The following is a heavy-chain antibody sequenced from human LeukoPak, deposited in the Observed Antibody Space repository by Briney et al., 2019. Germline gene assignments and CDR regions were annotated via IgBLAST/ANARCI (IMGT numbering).Heavy chain of an antibody. Sequence: SQTLSLTCAISGDSVSSNSATWNWIRQSPSRGLEWLGRTYYRSKWYNDYIVSVKSRITINPDTSKNQFSLQLNSVTPEDTAVYYCARESCSGGNCPYGMDVWGQGTTVTVSS. J-gene: IGHJ6*02. V-gene: IGHV6-1*01. CDR2: TYYRSKWYN. CDR1: GDSVSSNSAT. D-gene: IGHD2-15*01. CDR3: ARESCSGGNCPYGMDV.